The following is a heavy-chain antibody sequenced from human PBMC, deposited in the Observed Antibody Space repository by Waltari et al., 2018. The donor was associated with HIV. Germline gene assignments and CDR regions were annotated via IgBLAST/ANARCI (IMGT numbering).Heavy chain of an antibody. V-gene: IGHV1-8*01. Sequence: QVQLVQSGAEVKKPGASVKVSCKASGYTFTSYDINWVRQATGQGLEWMGWMNTNRGNTGYAQKFQGRVTMTRNTSISTAYMELSSLRSEDTAVYYCACGYDYVWGSYRRGWFDPWGQGTLVTVSS. D-gene: IGHD3-16*02. CDR1: GYTFTSYD. J-gene: IGHJ5*02. CDR3: ACGYDYVWGSYRRGWFDP. CDR2: MNTNRGNT.